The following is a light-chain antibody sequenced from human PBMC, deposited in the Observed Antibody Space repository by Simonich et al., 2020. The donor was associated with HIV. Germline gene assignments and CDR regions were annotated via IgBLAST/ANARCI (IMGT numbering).Light chain of an antibody. CDR2: GAS. V-gene: IGKV3-15*01. J-gene: IGKJ3*01. CDR3: QHYNNGPLT. CDR1: QSVASS. Sequence: EIVMTQSPATLSVSPGERATLSCRASQSVASSLAWYQQKPGQAPRLLIYGASTRATGIPARFSGSGSGPEFTLTISSMQSEDFADYYCQHYNNGPLTFGPGTKVDIK.